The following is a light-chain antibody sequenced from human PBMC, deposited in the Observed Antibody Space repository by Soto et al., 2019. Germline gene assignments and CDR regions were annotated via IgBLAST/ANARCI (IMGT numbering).Light chain of an antibody. V-gene: IGKV3-15*01. CDR3: QQYIDRPPYT. CDR2: GAS. CDR1: QSVSTN. J-gene: IGKJ2*01. Sequence: EIVMTQSPATLSVSPGERATLSCRASQSVSTNLAWYQQNPGQSPRLLIYGASTRATGVPARFSGSGSGTDFTLTINSLQSEDFVVYYCQQYIDRPPYTFGQGTKLEIK.